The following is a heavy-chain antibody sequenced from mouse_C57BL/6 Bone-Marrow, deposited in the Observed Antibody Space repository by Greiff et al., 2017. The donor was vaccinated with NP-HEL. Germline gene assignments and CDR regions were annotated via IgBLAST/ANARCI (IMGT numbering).Heavy chain of an antibody. J-gene: IGHJ1*03. D-gene: IGHD5-5*01. Sequence: VQRVESGPGLVQPSQSLSITCTVSGFSLTSYGVHWVRQSPGKGLEWLGVICSGGSTAYYAAFISRLCISKDNSKGQVFFKMNSLQADDTAIYYCASNYPDVWGTGTTVTVSS. CDR2: ICSGGST. CDR3: ASNYPDV. CDR1: GFSLTSYG. V-gene: IGHV2-2*01.